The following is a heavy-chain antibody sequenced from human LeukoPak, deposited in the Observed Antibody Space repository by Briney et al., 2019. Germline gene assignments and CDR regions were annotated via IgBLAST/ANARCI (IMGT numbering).Heavy chain of an antibody. CDR3: ARDRGMGY. CDR2: IYYSGST. CDR1: GGSISSHY. Sequence: SETLSLTCTVSGGSISSHYWSWIRQPPGKGLEWIGYIYYSGSTNYNPSLKSRVTISVDTSKNQFSLKLSSVTAADTAVYYCARDRGMGYWGQGTLVTVSS. V-gene: IGHV4-59*11. J-gene: IGHJ4*02. D-gene: IGHD5-24*01.